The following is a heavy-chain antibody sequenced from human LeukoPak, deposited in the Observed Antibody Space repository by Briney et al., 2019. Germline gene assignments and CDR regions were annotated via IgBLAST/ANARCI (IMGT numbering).Heavy chain of an antibody. CDR3: AKTSAYYYDSSGLTPYYFDY. CDR2: IIPIFGTA. D-gene: IGHD3-22*01. J-gene: IGHJ4*02. CDR1: GYTFTSYD. Sequence: GASVKVSCKASGYTFTSYDINWVRQAPGQGLEWMGRIIPIFGTANYAQKFQGRVTITTDESTSTAYMELSSLRSEDTAVYYCAKTSAYYYDSSGLTPYYFDYWGQGTLVTVSS. V-gene: IGHV1-69*05.